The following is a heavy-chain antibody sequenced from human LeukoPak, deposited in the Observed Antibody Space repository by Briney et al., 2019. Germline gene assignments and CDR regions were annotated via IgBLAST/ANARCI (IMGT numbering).Heavy chain of an antibody. D-gene: IGHD4-17*01. J-gene: IGHJ4*02. CDR1: GFTFSTYS. Sequence: PGGSLRLSCAASGFTFSTYSMNWVRQAPGKGLEWVSSISGSSSYIYYADSVKGRFTISRDSAQNTLYLQMNSLRAEDTAVYYCAKDSYGDYEGYYFDYWGQGTLVTVSS. CDR3: AKDSYGDYEGYYFDY. CDR2: ISGSSSYI. V-gene: IGHV3-21*01.